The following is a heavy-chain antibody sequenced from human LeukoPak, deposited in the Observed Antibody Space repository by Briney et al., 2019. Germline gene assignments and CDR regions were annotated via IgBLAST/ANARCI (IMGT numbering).Heavy chain of an antibody. CDR1: GFTLSSYA. D-gene: IGHD3-3*01. Sequence: PGGSLRLSCAASGFTLSSYAMHWVRQAPGKGLEYVSAISSNGGSTYHANSVKGRFTISRDNSKNTLYLQMGSLRAEDMAVYYCARDLGVRFLEWFCDYWGQGTLVTVSS. CDR2: ISSNGGST. V-gene: IGHV3-64*01. J-gene: IGHJ4*02. CDR3: ARDLGVRFLEWFCDY.